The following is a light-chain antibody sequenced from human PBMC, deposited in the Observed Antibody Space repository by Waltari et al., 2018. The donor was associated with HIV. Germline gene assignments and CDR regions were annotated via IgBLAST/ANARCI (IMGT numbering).Light chain of an antibody. CDR3: ASFTGDNTVM. Sequence: AVTQPASVSGLPGQSTTISCTGDDSDFGLYNFVSWYQQHSGQPPKLILYDVDSRASGVSDRFSGSMSDNTASLTISGLRAEDEAHYYCASFTGDNTVMFGGGTEVTVL. J-gene: IGLJ3*02. CDR2: DVD. CDR1: DSDFGLYNF. V-gene: IGLV2-14*03.